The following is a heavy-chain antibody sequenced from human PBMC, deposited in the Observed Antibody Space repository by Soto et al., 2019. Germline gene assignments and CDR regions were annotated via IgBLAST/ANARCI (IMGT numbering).Heavy chain of an antibody. CDR3: ARDRSSTSAGMLDY. Sequence: QVQLVESGGGVVQPGRSLRLSCAASGFTFSLFGMPWVRQAPGKGLEWVAVTRYDGSDIKYVDSVQGRFTIARDNPKNILDLQRNSLRAEDTAVYYWARDRSSTSAGMLDYGGQGTLVTVSS. D-gene: IGHD6-6*01. J-gene: IGHJ4*02. V-gene: IGHV3-33*01. CDR2: TRYDGSDI. CDR1: GFTFSLFG.